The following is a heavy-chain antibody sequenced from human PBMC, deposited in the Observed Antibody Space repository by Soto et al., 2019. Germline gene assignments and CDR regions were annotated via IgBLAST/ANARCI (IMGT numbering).Heavy chain of an antibody. D-gene: IGHD2-2*01. CDR2: ISDSGST. Sequence: EVQLLESGGGLVQPGESLRLSCTASGFTFSTYAMSWVRQAPGKGLEWVSTISDSGSTYYADSVKGRFTISRDNSKNTLYLEMNSLRAEDTAVYYCAKDKGGRYCSRTSCLYSFDYWGQGTLVTVSS. J-gene: IGHJ4*02. V-gene: IGHV3-23*01. CDR3: AKDKGGRYCSRTSCLYSFDY. CDR1: GFTFSTYA.